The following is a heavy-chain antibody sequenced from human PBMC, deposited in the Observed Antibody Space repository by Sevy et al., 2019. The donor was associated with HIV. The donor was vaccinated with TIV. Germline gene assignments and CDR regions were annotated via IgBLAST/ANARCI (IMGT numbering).Heavy chain of an antibody. CDR3: ARGSFCSSASCYSGGYHY. CDR2: IKQDGSER. J-gene: IGHJ4*02. V-gene: IGHV3-7*01. Sequence: GGSLRLSCAASGLIFSHYGMHWVRQAPGKGLEWVANIKQDGSERYYVDSVKGRFTISRDNAKNSLYLQMNSLRAEDTAVYYCARGSFCSSASCYSGGYHYWGQGTLVTVSS. D-gene: IGHD2-2*01. CDR1: GLIFSHYG.